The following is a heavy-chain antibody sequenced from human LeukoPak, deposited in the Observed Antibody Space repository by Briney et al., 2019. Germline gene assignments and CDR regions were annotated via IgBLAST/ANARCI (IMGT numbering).Heavy chain of an antibody. J-gene: IGHJ4*02. CDR2: IYYSGST. V-gene: IGHV4-59*01. D-gene: IGHD3-16*01. CDR3: ATSVWGSFFDY. CDR1: GGSISSYY. Sequence: PSETLSLTCTVSGGSISSYYWSWIRQPPGKGLEWIGYIYYSGSTNYNPSLKSRVTISVDTSKNQFSLKLSSVTAADTAVYYCATSVWGSFFDYWGQGTLVTVSS.